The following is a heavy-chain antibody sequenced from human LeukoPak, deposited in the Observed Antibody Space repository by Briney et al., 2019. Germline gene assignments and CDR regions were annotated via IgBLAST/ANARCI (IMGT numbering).Heavy chain of an antibody. D-gene: IGHD5-12*01. V-gene: IGHV1-2*02. CDR2: INPNSGGT. CDR3: ARVLEMQYSGYEFDY. Sequence: ASVKVSCKASGYTFTGHYMHWVRQAPGQGLEWMGWINPNSGGTNYAQKFQGRVTMTRDTSISTAYMELSGLRSDDTAVYYCARVLEMQYSGYEFDYWGQGTLVTVSS. CDR1: GYTFTGHY. J-gene: IGHJ4*02.